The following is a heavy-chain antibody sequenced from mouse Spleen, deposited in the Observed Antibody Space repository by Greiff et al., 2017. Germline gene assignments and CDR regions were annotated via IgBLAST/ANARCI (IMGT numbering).Heavy chain of an antibody. CDR3: ARSDYRYPYYAMDY. D-gene: IGHD2-14*01. CDR1: GYTFTSYW. Sequence: QVQLQQPGAELVKPGASVKLSCKASGYTFTSYWMHWVKQRPGQGLEWIGMIHPNSGSTNYNEKFKSKATLTVDKSSCTAYMQLSSLTSEDSAVYYCARSDYRYPYYAMDYWGQGTSVTVSS. CDR2: IHPNSGST. J-gene: IGHJ4*01. V-gene: IGHV1-64*01.